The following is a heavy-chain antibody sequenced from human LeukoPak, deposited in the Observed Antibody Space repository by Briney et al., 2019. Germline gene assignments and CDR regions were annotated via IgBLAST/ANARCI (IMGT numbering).Heavy chain of an antibody. CDR2: ISWNSGSI. CDR3: AEDGYSSSWYGTAYNWFDP. J-gene: IGHJ5*02. CDR1: GFTFDDYA. V-gene: IGHV3-9*01. D-gene: IGHD6-13*01. Sequence: GGSLRLSCAASGFTFDDYAMHWVRQAPGKGLEWVSGISWNSGSIGYADSVKGRFTISRDNAKNSLYLQMNSLRAEDTALYYCAEDGYSSSWYGTAYNWFDPWGQGTLVTVSS.